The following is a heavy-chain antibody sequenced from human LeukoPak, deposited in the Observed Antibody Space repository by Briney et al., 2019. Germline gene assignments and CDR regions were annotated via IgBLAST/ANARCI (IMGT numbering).Heavy chain of an antibody. D-gene: IGHD4-17*01. CDR3: AKDRDDFGDYTFDY. CDR2: IGRSGDNK. J-gene: IGHJ4*02. CDR1: GFTFSSYI. V-gene: IGHV3-23*01. Sequence: GGSLRLSCAASGFTFSSYIMNWVRQAPGKGLEWVSGIGRSGDNKKYADSVKGRFTISRDNFKNTLYLQMNSLRAEDTAVYYCAKDRDDFGDYTFDYWGQGTLVTVSS.